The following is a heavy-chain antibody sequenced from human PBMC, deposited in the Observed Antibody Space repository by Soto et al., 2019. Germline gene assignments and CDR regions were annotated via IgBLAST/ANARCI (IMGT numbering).Heavy chain of an antibody. V-gene: IGHV1-8*01. CDR2: MNPNSGNT. Sequence: ASVKVSCKASGYTFTSYDINWVRQATGQGLEWMGWMNPNSGNTGYAQKFQGRVTMTRNTSISTAYMELSSLRSEDTAVYYCARVPRRYCIRTSCQRKTLFQHWG. D-gene: IGHD2-2*01. CDR3: ARVPRRYCIRTSCQRKTLFQH. CDR1: GYTFTSYD. J-gene: IGHJ1*01.